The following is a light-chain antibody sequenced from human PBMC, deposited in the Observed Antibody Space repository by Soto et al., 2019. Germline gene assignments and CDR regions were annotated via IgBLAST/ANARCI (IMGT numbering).Light chain of an antibody. CDR1: QSLVHNDGNTY. CDR3: MQATQSSWT. Sequence: DSVMAQTPLASPVTLGQAASISCRSSQSLVHNDGNTYLSWFQQRPGQPPRLLIYKVSDRFSGVPDRFSGSGAGTDFTLTISRVEAEDVGVYYCMQATQSSWTFGQGTKVDIK. J-gene: IGKJ1*01. CDR2: KVS. V-gene: IGKV2-24*01.